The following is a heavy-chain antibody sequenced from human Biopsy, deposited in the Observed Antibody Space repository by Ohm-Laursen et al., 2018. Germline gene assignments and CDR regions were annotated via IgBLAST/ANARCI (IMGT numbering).Heavy chain of an antibody. CDR1: GGSISSDY. CDR3: ARATNSTGWPYYYFYGMDV. Sequence: TLSLTCTVSGGSISSDYWIWIRQTPGKGLEWIGYIYYSGSTNYNPSLKGRVTISVDTSKNQFSLRLNSVTAADTAVYYCARATNSTGWPYYYFYGMDVWGQGTTVTVSS. V-gene: IGHV4-59*01. J-gene: IGHJ6*02. D-gene: IGHD2/OR15-2a*01. CDR2: IYYSGST.